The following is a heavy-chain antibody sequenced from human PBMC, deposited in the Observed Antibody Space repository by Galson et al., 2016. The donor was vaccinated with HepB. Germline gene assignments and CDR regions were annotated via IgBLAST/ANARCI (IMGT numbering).Heavy chain of an antibody. Sequence: QSGAEVKKPGESLKISCKASGYSFTTSWIGWVRQTPGKGLEWMGIIYAGDSDTRYSPSFQGQVTISVDKSISTAYLHWSSLKASYTAIYYCARRLRVDAPGPTGYYFDYWGQGTLVTVSS. D-gene: IGHD6-13*01. CDR3: ARRLRVDAPGPTGYYFDY. V-gene: IGHV5-51*01. CDR1: GYSFTTSW. J-gene: IGHJ4*02. CDR2: IYAGDSDT.